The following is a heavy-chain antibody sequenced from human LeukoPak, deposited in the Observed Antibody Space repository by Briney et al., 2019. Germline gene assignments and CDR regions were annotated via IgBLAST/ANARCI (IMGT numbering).Heavy chain of an antibody. V-gene: IGHV4-39*07. J-gene: IGHJ3*02. Sequence: SETLSLTCTVSGGSISSSSYYWSWIRQPPGKGLEWIGEINHSGSTNYNPSLKSRVTISVDTSKNQFSLKLSFVTAADTAVYYCARVKRPSGDSSGWFRIGKPYSFDIWGQGTMVTVSS. CDR2: INHSGST. CDR1: GGSISSSSYY. D-gene: IGHD6-13*01. CDR3: ARVKRPSGDSSGWFRIGKPYSFDI.